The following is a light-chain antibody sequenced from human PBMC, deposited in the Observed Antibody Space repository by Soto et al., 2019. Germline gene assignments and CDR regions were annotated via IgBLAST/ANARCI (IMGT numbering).Light chain of an antibody. V-gene: IGKV1-5*03. Sequence: DIQMTQSPSTLSASIGDRFTITCRASQSISTWLAWYQQKSGKAPKLLIYKASTLESGVPSRFSGSGSGTDFTLTISSLQPDDLATYYCQQYNVFPITFGQGTRLEI. J-gene: IGKJ5*01. CDR3: QQYNVFPIT. CDR1: QSISTW. CDR2: KAS.